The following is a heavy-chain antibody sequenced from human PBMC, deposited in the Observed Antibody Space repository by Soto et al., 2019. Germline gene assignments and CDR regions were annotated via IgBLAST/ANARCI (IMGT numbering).Heavy chain of an antibody. D-gene: IGHD2-15*01. V-gene: IGHV1-46*03. CDR1: GYTFTSYY. Sequence: ASVKVSCKASGYTFTSYYMHWVRQAPGQGLEWMGIINPSGGSTSYAQKFQGRVTMTRDTSTSTVYMELSSLRSEDTAVYYCARAFDIVVVVAGTYYFDYWGQGTLVTVSS. CDR3: ARAFDIVVVVAGTYYFDY. CDR2: INPSGGST. J-gene: IGHJ4*02.